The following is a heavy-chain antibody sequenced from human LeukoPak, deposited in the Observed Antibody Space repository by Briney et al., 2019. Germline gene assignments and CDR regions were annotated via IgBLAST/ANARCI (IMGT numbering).Heavy chain of an antibody. CDR1: GYTFTDYY. CDR3: ARGPVGATNAFHI. J-gene: IGHJ3*02. Sequence: GASVTVSCEASGYTFTDYYIHWVRQAPGQGLEWMGRISPNSGGTSYAQKFQGRVTMTRDTSIATAYMELSSLRSDDTAVYYCARGPVGATNAFHIWGQGTLVTVSS. V-gene: IGHV1-2*06. D-gene: IGHD1-26*01. CDR2: ISPNSGGT.